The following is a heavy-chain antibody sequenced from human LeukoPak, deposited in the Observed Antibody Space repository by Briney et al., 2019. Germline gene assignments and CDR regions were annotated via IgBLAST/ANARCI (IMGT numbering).Heavy chain of an antibody. CDR2: IKQDGSEK. V-gene: IGHV3-7*01. J-gene: IGHJ3*02. Sequence: GGSLRLSCAASGFTFSSYWMSWVRQAPGKGLEWVANIKQDGSEKYYVDSVKGRFTISRDNAKNSLYLQMNSLRAEDTAVYYCARPFSGYYYVDAFDIWGQGTMVTVSS. CDR3: ARPFSGYYYVDAFDI. D-gene: IGHD3-22*01. CDR1: GFTFSSYW.